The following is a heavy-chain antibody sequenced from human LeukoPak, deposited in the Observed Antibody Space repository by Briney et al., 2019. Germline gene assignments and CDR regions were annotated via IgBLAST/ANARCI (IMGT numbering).Heavy chain of an antibody. D-gene: IGHD6-13*01. CDR1: GGTFSIYA. J-gene: IGHJ4*02. V-gene: IGHV1-69*01. CDR2: IIPIFGTA. CDR3: AREGVAATGLDY. Sequence: SVTVSFTASGGTFSIYAISWVRQAPGQGLEWMGGIIPIFGTANYAQKFQGRVTITADESTSTAYMELSSLRSEDTAVYYCAREGVAATGLDYWGQGTLVTVSS.